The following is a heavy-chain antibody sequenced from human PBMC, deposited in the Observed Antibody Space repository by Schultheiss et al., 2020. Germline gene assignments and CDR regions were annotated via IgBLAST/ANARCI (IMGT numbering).Heavy chain of an antibody. CDR3: ARDDYFYFDY. CDR1: GGSVSSGSYY. Sequence: SETLSLTCTVSGGSVSSGSYYWSWIRQPPGKGLEWIGEINHSGSTNYNPSLKSRVTISVDKSKNQFSLKLSSVTAADTAVYYCARDDYFYFDYWGQGTLVTVSS. D-gene: IGHD4/OR15-4a*01. V-gene: IGHV4-61*01. J-gene: IGHJ4*02. CDR2: INHSGST.